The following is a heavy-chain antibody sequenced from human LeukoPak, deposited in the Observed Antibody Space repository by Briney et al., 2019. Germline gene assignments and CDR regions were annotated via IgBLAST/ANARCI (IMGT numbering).Heavy chain of an antibody. Sequence: ASVKVSCKASGYTFTSYGISWVRQAPGQGLEWMGWISAYNGNTNYAQKLQGRVTMTTDTSTSTAYMELRSLRSDDTAVYYCAREVSSGCYVNQYNWFDPWGQGTLVTVSS. CDR3: AREVSSGCYVNQYNWFDP. D-gene: IGHD6-19*01. V-gene: IGHV1-18*01. CDR2: ISAYNGNT. CDR1: GYTFTSYG. J-gene: IGHJ5*02.